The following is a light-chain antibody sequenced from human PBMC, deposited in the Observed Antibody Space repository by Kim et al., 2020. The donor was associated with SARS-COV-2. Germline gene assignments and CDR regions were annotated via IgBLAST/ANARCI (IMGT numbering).Light chain of an antibody. V-gene: IGKV1-8*01. J-gene: IGKJ1*01. CDR2: AAS. CDR1: QDIHRY. CDR3: QQYYNFPRT. Sequence: AAGGDIVTITCRASQDIHRYLAWYQQRPGRAPQVLLYAASVLESGVPSRFSGTGSGTQFSLTINSLQSEDSATYYCQQYYNFPRTFGQGTKVDIK.